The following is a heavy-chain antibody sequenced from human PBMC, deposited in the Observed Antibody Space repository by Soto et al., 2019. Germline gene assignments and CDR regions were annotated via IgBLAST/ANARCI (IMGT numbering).Heavy chain of an antibody. J-gene: IGHJ6*02. CDR2: ISSSGSTI. V-gene: IGHV3-48*03. D-gene: IGHD3-22*01. CDR1: GFTFSSYE. CDR3: ASQDRSPRHYYYGMDV. Sequence: VGSLRLSCAASGFTFSSYEMNWVRQAPGKGLEWVSYISSSGSTIYYADSVKGRFTISRDNAKNSLYLQMNSLRAEDTAVYYCASQDRSPRHYYYGMDVWGQGTTVTVSS.